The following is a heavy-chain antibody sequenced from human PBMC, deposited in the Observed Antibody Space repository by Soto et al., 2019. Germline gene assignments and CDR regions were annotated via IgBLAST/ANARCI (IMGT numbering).Heavy chain of an antibody. CDR2: INHSGST. CDR3: ARIVLRYFDWLPSGMDV. V-gene: IGHV4-34*01. J-gene: IGHJ6*02. Sequence: PSETLSLTCAVYGGSFSGYCWSWIRHPPGKGLEWIGEINHSGSTNYNPSLKSRVTISVDTSKNQFSLKLSSVTAADTAVYYCARIVLRYFDWLPSGMDVWGQGTTVT. CDR1: GGSFSGYC. D-gene: IGHD3-9*01.